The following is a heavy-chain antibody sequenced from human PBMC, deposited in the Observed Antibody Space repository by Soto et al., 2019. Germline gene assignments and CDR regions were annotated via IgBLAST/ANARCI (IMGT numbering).Heavy chain of an antibody. CDR3: ATSTIDTSTWKQYFYGMDV. CDR1: EDTFTRYV. CDR2: INAGNGNT. J-gene: IGHJ6*02. V-gene: IGHV1-3*01. D-gene: IGHD6-13*01. Sequence: ASVKVSCKASEDTFTRYVIHWVRQAPGQRLEWMGWINAGNGNTKYSQNFQGRVTITRDASASTAYMELSSLRSQDTAVYYCATSTIDTSTWKQYFYGMDVWGQGTTVTVAS.